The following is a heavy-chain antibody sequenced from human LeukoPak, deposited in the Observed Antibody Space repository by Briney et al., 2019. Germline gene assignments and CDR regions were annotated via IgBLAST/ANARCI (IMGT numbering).Heavy chain of an antibody. CDR1: AFTFSKYW. CDR3: ATKQWLAPPPDS. CDR2: INTDGTVT. J-gene: IGHJ4*02. V-gene: IGHV3-74*01. D-gene: IGHD6-19*01. Sequence: GGSLRLSCAASAFTFSKYWMLWVSQAPGKGLESVSRINTDGTVTTYADSVKGRFTVSRDNADNTMFLQMNSVRDEDTAVYYCATKQWLAPPPDSWGQGTPVTVSS.